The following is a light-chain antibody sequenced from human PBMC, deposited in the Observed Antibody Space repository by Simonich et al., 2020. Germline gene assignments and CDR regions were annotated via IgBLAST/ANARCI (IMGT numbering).Light chain of an antibody. CDR3: CSYAGSSTVV. J-gene: IGLJ2*01. CDR1: SSDVGSYNL. V-gene: IGLV2-23*01. Sequence: QSALTQPRSVSGSPGQSITISCTGTSSDVGSYNLVSWYQQHPGKAPKLMLYECSKRPSGVSNRFSGSKSGNTASLTISGLQAEDEADYYCCSYAGSSTVVFGGGTKLTVL. CDR2: ECS.